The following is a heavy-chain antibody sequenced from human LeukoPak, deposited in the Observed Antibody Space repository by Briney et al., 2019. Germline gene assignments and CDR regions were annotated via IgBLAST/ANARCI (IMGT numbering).Heavy chain of an antibody. Sequence: GESLKISCKGSGYSFTSYWIGWVRQMPGKGLEWMGIIYPGDSDTRYSPSFQGQVTISADKSISTAYLQWSSLKASDTAIYYCVVTTPIATYDYWGQGTLVTVSS. CDR3: VVTTPIATYDY. CDR1: GYSFTSYW. CDR2: IYPGDSDT. J-gene: IGHJ4*02. D-gene: IGHD4-17*01. V-gene: IGHV5-51*01.